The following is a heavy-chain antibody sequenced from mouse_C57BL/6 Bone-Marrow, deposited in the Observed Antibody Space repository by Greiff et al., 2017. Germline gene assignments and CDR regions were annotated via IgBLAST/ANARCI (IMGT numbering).Heavy chain of an antibody. CDR2: ISDGGSYT. CDR3: AYSPYAMDD. V-gene: IGHV5-4*03. CDR1: GFTFSSYA. D-gene: IGHD2-12*01. J-gene: IGHJ4*01. Sequence: EVKLVESGGGLVKPGGSLKLSCAASGFTFSSYAMSWVRQTPEKRLEWVATISDGGSYTYYPENVKGRFTISRDNAKNNLYLQMSHLKSEDTAMYYCAYSPYAMDDWGKGTSVTVSS.